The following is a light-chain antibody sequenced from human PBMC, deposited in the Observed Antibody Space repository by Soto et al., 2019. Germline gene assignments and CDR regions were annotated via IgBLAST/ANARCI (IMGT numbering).Light chain of an antibody. J-gene: IGKJ4*01. V-gene: IGKV1-12*01. CDR1: QDISRW. CDR2: SAS. CDR3: QQANRLPPT. Sequence: DIQMTQSPSSVSASIGDRVTITCRASQDISRWLAWYQQKPGKAPNLLIYSASSLQRGVPSRFSGSGSGTDFTLTISSLQPEDFATYYCQQANRLPPTFGGGTRVEIK.